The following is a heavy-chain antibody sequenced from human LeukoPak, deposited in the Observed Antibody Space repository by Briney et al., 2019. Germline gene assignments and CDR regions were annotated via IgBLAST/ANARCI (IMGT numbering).Heavy chain of an antibody. CDR1: GGTFSSYA. CDR3: ARGGYGDYVFDY. V-gene: IGHV1-69*05. J-gene: IGHJ4*02. Sequence: GASVKVSCKASGGTFSSYAISWARQAPGQGLEWMGGIIPIFGTANYAQKFQGRVTITTDESTSTAYMELSSLRSEDTAVYYCARGGYGDYVFDYWGQGTLVTVSS. CDR2: IIPIFGTA. D-gene: IGHD4-17*01.